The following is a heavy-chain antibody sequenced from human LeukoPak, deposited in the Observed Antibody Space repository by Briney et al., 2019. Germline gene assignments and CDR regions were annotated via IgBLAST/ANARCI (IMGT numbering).Heavy chain of an antibody. Sequence: SETLSLTCTVSGGSISSGGHYWSWIRQPPGKGLEWIGYFYYSGSTYYNPSLKSRVTISVDTSKNQFSLKLSSVTAADTAVYYCARCREWLLRRVWFDPWGQGTLVTVSS. V-gene: IGHV4-30-4*01. D-gene: IGHD3-3*01. CDR3: ARCREWLLRRVWFDP. CDR2: FYYSGST. J-gene: IGHJ5*02. CDR1: GGSISSGGHY.